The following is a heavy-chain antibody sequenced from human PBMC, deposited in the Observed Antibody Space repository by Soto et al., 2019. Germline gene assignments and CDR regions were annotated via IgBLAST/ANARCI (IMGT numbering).Heavy chain of an antibody. CDR2: IYPSFHSP. J-gene: IGHJ4*03. Sequence: SVKVSFKTSGDTFMHYYMHWVRQAPGQGLEWMSIIYPSFHSPTYSQNFQGRLTVTSDASTLTVYMELSSLKSEDTAVYYCARAQVSGTIEIGFSVWGQGTLVTVSS. CDR1: GDTFMHYY. V-gene: IGHV1-46*01. D-gene: IGHD1-26*01. CDR3: ARAQVSGTIEIGFSV.